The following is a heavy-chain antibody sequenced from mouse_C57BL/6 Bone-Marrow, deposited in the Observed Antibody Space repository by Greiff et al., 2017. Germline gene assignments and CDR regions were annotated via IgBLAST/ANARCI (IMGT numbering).Heavy chain of an antibody. V-gene: IGHV14-4*01. CDR3: TTRGYGSSYGAMDY. CDR2: IDPENGDT. D-gene: IGHD1-1*01. CDR1: GFNIKDDY. J-gene: IGHJ4*01. Sequence: EVQLVASGAELVRPGASVKLSCTASGFNIKDDYMHWVKQRPEQGLEWIGWIDPENGDTEYASKFQGKATITADTSSNTAYLQLSSLTSEDTAVYYCTTRGYGSSYGAMDYWGQGTSVTVSS.